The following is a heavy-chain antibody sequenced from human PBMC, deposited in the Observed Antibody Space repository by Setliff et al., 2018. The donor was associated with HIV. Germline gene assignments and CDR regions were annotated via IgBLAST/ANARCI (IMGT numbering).Heavy chain of an antibody. CDR1: GGSISSYY. V-gene: IGHV4-39*01. Sequence: PSETLSLTCTVSGGSISSYYWAWVRQPPGKGPEWIGSVYYSGSTHYNPSLKSRVTISVDTSKNQFSLKLSSVTAADTAVYYCATHGAQWGQGTLVTVSS. D-gene: IGHD1-26*01. J-gene: IGHJ4*02. CDR3: ATHGAQ. CDR2: VYYSGST.